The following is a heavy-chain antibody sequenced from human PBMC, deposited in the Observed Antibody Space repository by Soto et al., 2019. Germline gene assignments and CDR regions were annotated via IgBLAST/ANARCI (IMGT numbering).Heavy chain of an antibody. D-gene: IGHD3-10*01. V-gene: IGHV1-18*01. CDR3: ARRMVRGVILFAFDI. J-gene: IGHJ3*02. Sequence: ASVKVSCKASGYTFTSYGISWVRQAPGQGLEWMGWISAYNGNTNYAQKLQGRVTMTTDTSTSTAYMELRSLRSDDTVVYYCARRMVRGVILFAFDIWGQGTMVTVSS. CDR2: ISAYNGNT. CDR1: GYTFTSYG.